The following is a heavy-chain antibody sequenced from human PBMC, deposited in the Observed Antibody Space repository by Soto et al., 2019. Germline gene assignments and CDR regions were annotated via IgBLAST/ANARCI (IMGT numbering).Heavy chain of an antibody. V-gene: IGHV4-34*01. D-gene: IGHD6-6*01. CDR2: INHSGST. CDR1: GGSFSGYY. CDR3: ARAGAARPQDWFDP. J-gene: IGHJ5*02. Sequence: SETLSLTCAVYGGSFSGYYWSWIRQPPGKGLEWIGEINHSGSTNYNPSLKSRVTISVDTSKNRFSLKLSSVTAADTAVYYCARAGAARPQDWFDPWGQGTLVTVSS.